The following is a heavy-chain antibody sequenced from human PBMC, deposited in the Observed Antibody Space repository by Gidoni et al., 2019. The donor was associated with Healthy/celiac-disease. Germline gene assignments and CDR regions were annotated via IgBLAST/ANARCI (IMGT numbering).Heavy chain of an antibody. Sequence: EVQLVESGGGLVQPGGSLRLSCAASGFTFRSYSMNWVRQAPGKGLEWVSYISSSSSTIYYADSVKGRFTISRDNAKNSLYLQMNSLRAEDTAVYYCARDDSGELHPYSSSSSYGMDVWGQGTTVTVSS. CDR2: ISSSSSTI. J-gene: IGHJ6*02. CDR1: GFTFRSYS. V-gene: IGHV3-48*01. CDR3: ARDDSGELHPYSSSSSYGMDV. D-gene: IGHD6-6*01.